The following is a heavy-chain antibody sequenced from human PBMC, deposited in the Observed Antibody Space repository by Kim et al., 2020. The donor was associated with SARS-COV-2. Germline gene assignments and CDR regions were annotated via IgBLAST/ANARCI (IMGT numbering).Heavy chain of an antibody. CDR1: GFTFSDHY. J-gene: IGHJ6*02. D-gene: IGHD2-8*02. CDR2: TRNKANSYTT. Sequence: GGSLRLSCAASGFTFSDHYMDWVRQAPGKGLEWVGRTRNKANSYTTEYAASVKGRFTISRDDSKNSLYLQMNSLKTEDTAVYYCARDSRQGSGVWIPYYYYGMDVWGQGTTVTVSS. CDR3: ARDSRQGSGVWIPYYYYGMDV. V-gene: IGHV3-72*01.